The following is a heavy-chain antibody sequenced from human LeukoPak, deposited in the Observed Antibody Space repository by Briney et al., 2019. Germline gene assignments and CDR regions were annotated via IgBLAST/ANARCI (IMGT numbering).Heavy chain of an antibody. V-gene: IGHV4-59*01. J-gene: IGHJ3*02. CDR1: GGSISSYY. CDR3: ARVLAAAGTEDAFDI. D-gene: IGHD6-13*01. CDR2: IYYSGST. Sequence: PSETLSLTCTVSGGSISSYYWSWIRQPPGKGLEWIGYIYYSGSTNYNPSLKSRVTISVDTSKNQFSLKLSSVTAADTAVYYCARVLAAAGTEDAFDIWGQGTMVTVSS.